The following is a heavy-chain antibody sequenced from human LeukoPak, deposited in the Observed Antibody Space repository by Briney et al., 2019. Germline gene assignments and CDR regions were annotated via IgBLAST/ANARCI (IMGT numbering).Heavy chain of an antibody. D-gene: IGHD3-10*01. CDR3: ARHLLWFGDRPGDFDY. Sequence: SETLSLTCTVSGGSISSSSYYWGWIRQPPGKGLEWIGSIYYSGSTYYKPSLKSRVTISVDTSKNQFSLKLSSVTAADTAVYYCARHLLWFGDRPGDFDYWGQGTLVTVSS. CDR2: IYYSGST. CDR1: GGSISSSSYY. V-gene: IGHV4-39*01. J-gene: IGHJ4*02.